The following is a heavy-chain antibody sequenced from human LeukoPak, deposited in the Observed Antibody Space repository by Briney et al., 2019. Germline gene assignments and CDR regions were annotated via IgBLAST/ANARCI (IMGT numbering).Heavy chain of an antibody. Sequence: GGSLRLSCAASGFTFSTYAMHWVRPAPGKGLEWMAVMSYDGSNKYYADSVRGRFTISRDNSKNTVFLEVNSLRAEDTAVYYCARGLNGGSQRGYFDYWGHGTLVTVSS. J-gene: IGHJ4*01. D-gene: IGHD1-1*01. CDR2: MSYDGSNK. V-gene: IGHV3-30-3*01. CDR1: GFTFSTYA. CDR3: ARGLNGGSQRGYFDY.